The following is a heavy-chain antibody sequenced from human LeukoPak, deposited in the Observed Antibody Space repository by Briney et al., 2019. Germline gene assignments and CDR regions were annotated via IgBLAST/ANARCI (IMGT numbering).Heavy chain of an antibody. Sequence: GGPLRLSCAASGFTFSKYWMLWVRQAPGKGLESVSRINTDGTVTTYADSVKGRFTVSRDNADNTMFLQMNSVRDEDTAVYYCATKQWLAPPPDSWGQGTPVTVSS. CDR2: INTDGTVT. CDR3: ATKQWLAPPPDS. D-gene: IGHD6-19*01. CDR1: GFTFSKYW. V-gene: IGHV3-74*01. J-gene: IGHJ4*02.